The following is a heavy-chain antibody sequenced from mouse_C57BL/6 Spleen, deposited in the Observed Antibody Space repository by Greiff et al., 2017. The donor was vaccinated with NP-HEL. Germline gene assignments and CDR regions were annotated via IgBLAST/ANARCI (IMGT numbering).Heavy chain of an antibody. CDR3: ARRIRDGEYFDY. CDR2: ISYDGSN. J-gene: IGHJ2*01. CDR1: GYSITSGYY. V-gene: IGHV3-6*01. Sequence: DVKLQESGPGLVKPSQSLSLTCSVTGYSITSGYYWNWIRQFPGNKLEWMGYISYDGSNNYNPSLKNRISITRDTSKNQFFLKLNSVTTEDTATYYCARRIRDGEYFDYWGQGTTLTVSS. D-gene: IGHD3-2*02.